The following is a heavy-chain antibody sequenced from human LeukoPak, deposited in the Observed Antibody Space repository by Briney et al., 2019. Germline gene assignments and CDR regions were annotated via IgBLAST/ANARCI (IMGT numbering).Heavy chain of an antibody. J-gene: IGHJ5*02. CDR1: GFTFSSYW. Sequence: PGGSLRLYCAASGFTFSSYWMSWVRQAPGKGLEWVANIKQDGSEKYYVDSVKGRFTISRDNAKNSLYLQMNSLRAEDTAVYYCARAGGPNWFDPWGQGTLVTVSS. CDR3: ARAGGPNWFDP. CDR2: IKQDGSEK. D-gene: IGHD2-15*01. V-gene: IGHV3-7*01.